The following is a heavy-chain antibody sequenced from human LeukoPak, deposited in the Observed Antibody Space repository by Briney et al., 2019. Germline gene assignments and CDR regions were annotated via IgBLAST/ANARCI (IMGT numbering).Heavy chain of an antibody. D-gene: IGHD2-15*01. CDR3: AREYCSGGSCSFDY. J-gene: IGHJ4*02. V-gene: IGHV4-59*01. CDR1: GGSISSYY. Sequence: SETLSLTCTVSGGSISSYYWSWIRQPPGKGLEWIGYIYYSGSTNYNPSLKSRVTISVDTSKNQFSLKLSSVTAADTAAYYCAREYCSGGSCSFDYWGQGTLVTVSS. CDR2: IYYSGST.